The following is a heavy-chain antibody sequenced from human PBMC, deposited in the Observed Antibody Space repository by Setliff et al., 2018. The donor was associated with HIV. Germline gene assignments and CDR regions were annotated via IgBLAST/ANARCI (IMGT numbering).Heavy chain of an antibody. J-gene: IGHJ4*02. D-gene: IGHD4-17*01. CDR3: ARGFYGDYYFDY. V-gene: IGHV5-10-1*01. CDR2: IDPSNSNT. Sequence: PGESLKISCKDSGYSFSSYWINWVRQMPGKGLEWMGRIDPSNSNTNYSPSFQGHVTISADKSISTAYLQWSSLKASDTAMYYCARGFYGDYYFDYWGQGTLVTVSS. CDR1: GYSFSSYW.